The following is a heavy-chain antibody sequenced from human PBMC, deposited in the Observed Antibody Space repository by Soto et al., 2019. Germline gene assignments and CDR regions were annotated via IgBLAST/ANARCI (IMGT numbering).Heavy chain of an antibody. D-gene: IGHD1-7*01. CDR2: ISGSGDST. CDR1: GFTFSSYA. Sequence: ESGGGLVQPGGSLRLSCAASGFTFSSYAMSWVRQAPGKGLEWVSGISGSGDSTYYADSVKGRFTISRDSSKNTLYLQMNSLRAEDTAVYYCAKDRLELHTAFDYWGQGTLVTVSS. J-gene: IGHJ4*02. V-gene: IGHV3-23*01. CDR3: AKDRLELHTAFDY.